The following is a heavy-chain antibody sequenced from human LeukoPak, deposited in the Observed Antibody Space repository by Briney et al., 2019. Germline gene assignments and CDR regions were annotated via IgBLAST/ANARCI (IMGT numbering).Heavy chain of an antibody. Sequence: SVKVSCKASGGTFSSYAISWVRQAPGQGLEWMGRIIPILGIANYAQKFQGRVTMTEDTSTDTAYMELSSLRSEDTAVYYCATLFIGAFDIWGQGTMVTVSS. D-gene: IGHD2-15*01. J-gene: IGHJ3*02. V-gene: IGHV1-69*04. CDR1: GGTFSSYA. CDR2: IIPILGIA. CDR3: ATLFIGAFDI.